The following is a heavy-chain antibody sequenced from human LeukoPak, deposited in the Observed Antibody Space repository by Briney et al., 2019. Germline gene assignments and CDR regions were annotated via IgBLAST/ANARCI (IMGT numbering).Heavy chain of an antibody. CDR2: MNPNSGAT. J-gene: IGHJ4*02. CDR3: ARDPGSGFDY. V-gene: IGHV1-8*01. CDR1: GYTFTSYD. Sequence: ASVKVSCKASGYTFTSYDFNWLRQATGQGPEWMGWMNPNSGATGYAQKFQGRVTMTRSASINTAYMELTNLRSEDTAVYYCARDPGSGFDYWGQGTLVTVSS. D-gene: IGHD2-15*01.